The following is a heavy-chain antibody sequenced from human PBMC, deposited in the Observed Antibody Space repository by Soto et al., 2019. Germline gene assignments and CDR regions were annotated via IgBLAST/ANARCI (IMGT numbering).Heavy chain of an antibody. J-gene: IGHJ4*02. V-gene: IGHV1-69*18. CDR1: GDRFTTYA. CDR2: VLPVLGTT. Sequence: QVQLEQSGAEVKKPGSSVKVSCKASGDRFTTYAISWVRQAPGQGLEWVGTVLPVLGTTNYAQKLRGRVTITADESTSTAYMELGSLRSEDTAIYYCARDRADRGFDYWGQGTLVPVSS. D-gene: IGHD3-10*01. CDR3: ARDRADRGFDY.